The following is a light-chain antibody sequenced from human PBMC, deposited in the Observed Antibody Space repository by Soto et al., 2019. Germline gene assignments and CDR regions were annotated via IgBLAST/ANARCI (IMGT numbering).Light chain of an antibody. CDR3: LSYADTAYV. Sequence: QSVLTQPPSASGSPGQSVTISCAGTSSDVGGYNYVSWYQQYPGKAPKLMIYEVSERPSGVPGRFSGSKSGNTAFLTVSGLQAEDEADYYCLSYADTAYVFGTGTKVTVL. J-gene: IGLJ1*01. CDR1: SSDVGGYNY. CDR2: EVS. V-gene: IGLV2-8*01.